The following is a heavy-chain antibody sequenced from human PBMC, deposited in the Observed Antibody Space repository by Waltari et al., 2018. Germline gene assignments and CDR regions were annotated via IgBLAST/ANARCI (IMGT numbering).Heavy chain of an antibody. J-gene: IGHJ4*02. V-gene: IGHV3-30*18. CDR3: AKRGDCTNGVCYPDY. CDR2: ISYDGSNK. Sequence: QVQLVESGGGVVQPGRSLRLSCAASGFTFGNYRFPWVRQAPGKGLEWVAVISYDGSNKYYADAVKGRFTISRDNSKNTLYLQMNSLRAEDTAVYYCAKRGDCTNGVCYPDYWGQGTLVTVSS. D-gene: IGHD2-8*01. CDR1: GFTFGNYR.